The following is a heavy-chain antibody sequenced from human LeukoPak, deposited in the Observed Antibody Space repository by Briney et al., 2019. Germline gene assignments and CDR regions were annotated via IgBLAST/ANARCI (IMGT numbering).Heavy chain of an antibody. CDR2: FSGSGGGT. V-gene: IGHV3-23*01. CDR3: ARPLMYYYGSETYFWFDP. J-gene: IGHJ5*02. Sequence: GGSLRLSCATSGFTFSSYAMSWVRQAPGKGLEWVSSFSGSGGGTYYADSVKGRFTVSRDNSRNTLYLQMNSLRADDTAVYYCARPLMYYYGSETYFWFDPWGQGTLVTVSS. D-gene: IGHD3-10*01. CDR1: GFTFSSYA.